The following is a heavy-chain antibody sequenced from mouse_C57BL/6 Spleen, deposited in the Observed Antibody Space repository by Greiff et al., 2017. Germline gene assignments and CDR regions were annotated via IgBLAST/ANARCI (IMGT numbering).Heavy chain of an antibody. Sequence: LQQSGAELVRPGASVKMSCKASGYTFTSYNMHWVKQTPRQGLEWIGSIYPGNGDTSYHQKFKGKATLTVDKSSSTAYLQLSSLTAEDSAVYLCARPIYYDYDGYAMDYWGQGTSVTGSA. CDR3: ARPIYYDYDGYAMDY. J-gene: IGHJ4*01. V-gene: IGHV1-12*01. D-gene: IGHD2-4*01. CDR2: IYPGNGDT. CDR1: GYTFTSYN.